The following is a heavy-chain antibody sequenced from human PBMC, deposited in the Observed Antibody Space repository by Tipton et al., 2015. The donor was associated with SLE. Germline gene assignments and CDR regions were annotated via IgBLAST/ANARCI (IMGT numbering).Heavy chain of an antibody. CDR2: IIPIFGTA. Sequence: QSGAEVKKPGSSVKVSCKASGGTFSGYAISWVRQAPGQGLEWMGGIIPIFGTANYAQKFQGRVAITADESTSTAYMELSSLRSEDTAVYYCARGSEWWGAFDIWGQGTMVTVSS. J-gene: IGHJ3*02. D-gene: IGHD2-15*01. V-gene: IGHV1-69*01. CDR1: GGTFSGYA. CDR3: ARGSEWWGAFDI.